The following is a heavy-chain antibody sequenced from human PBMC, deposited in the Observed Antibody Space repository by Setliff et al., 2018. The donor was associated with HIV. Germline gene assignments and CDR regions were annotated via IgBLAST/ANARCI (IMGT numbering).Heavy chain of an antibody. J-gene: IGHJ6*03. CDR2: IIPIFGTA. Sequence: RASVKVSCKASGGTFSNYVINWVRQAPGQGLEWMGRIIPIFGTANYAQKFQGRVTITADKSTSTAYMELSSLRSDDTAVYYCARGLSIFGVATPGFYSFMDVWGKGATVTVSS. CDR3: ARGLSIFGVATPGFYSFMDV. V-gene: IGHV1-69*06. D-gene: IGHD3-3*01. CDR1: GGTFSNYV.